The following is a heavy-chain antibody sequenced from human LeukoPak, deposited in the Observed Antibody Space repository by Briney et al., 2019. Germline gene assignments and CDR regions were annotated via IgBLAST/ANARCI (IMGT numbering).Heavy chain of an antibody. V-gene: IGHV3-23*01. D-gene: IGHD3-9*01. CDR1: GFTVSSNY. CDR2: ISGSGGSI. CDR3: AKDVPVDILYPTLVWFDP. Sequence: GGSLRLSCTVSGFTVSSNYMAWVRRAPGKGLACVSAISGSGGSIFYADSVKGRFTISRDNSKHTVYLQMISLRAKDTTVYYCAKDVPVDILYPTLVWFDPWGQGTLVTVSS. J-gene: IGHJ5*02.